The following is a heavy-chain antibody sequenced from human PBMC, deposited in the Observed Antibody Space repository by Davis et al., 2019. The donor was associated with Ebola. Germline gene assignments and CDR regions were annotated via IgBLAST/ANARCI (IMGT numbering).Heavy chain of an antibody. CDR2: INPNSGGT. CDR3: ARGPQTIVVVPASTPNYYGMDV. Sequence: ASVKVSCKASGYTFTGYSMHWVRQAPGQGLEWMGWINPNSGGTNYAQKFQGWVTMTRDTSISTAYMELSRLRSDDTAVYYCARGPQTIVVVPASTPNYYGMDVWGQGTTVTVSS. D-gene: IGHD2-2*01. V-gene: IGHV1-2*04. CDR1: GYTFTGYS. J-gene: IGHJ6*02.